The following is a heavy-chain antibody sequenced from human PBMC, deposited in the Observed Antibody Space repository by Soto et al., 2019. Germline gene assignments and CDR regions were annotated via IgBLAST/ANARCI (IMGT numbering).Heavy chain of an antibody. CDR1: GFTFSSYS. CDR3: ARRGYDSSGYYYF. V-gene: IGHV3-21*01. Sequence: EVQLVESGGGLVKPGGSLRLSCAASGFTFSSYSMNWVRQAPGKGLEWVSSISSSSSYIYYADSVKGRFTISRDNAKNSLYLQMNSLRAEDTAVYYCARRGYDSSGYYYFWGQGTLVTVSS. J-gene: IGHJ4*02. D-gene: IGHD3-22*01. CDR2: ISSSSSYI.